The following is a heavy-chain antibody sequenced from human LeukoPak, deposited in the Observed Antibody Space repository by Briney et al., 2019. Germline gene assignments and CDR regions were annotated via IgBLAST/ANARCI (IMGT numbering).Heavy chain of an antibody. J-gene: IGHJ6*03. CDR3: AKAGGYCSGGSCYRYYYMDV. D-gene: IGHD2-15*01. CDR2: ISWDGGST. CDR1: GFTFDDYT. Sequence: GGSLRLSCAASGFTFDDYTMHWVRHAPGKGLEWVSLISWDGGSTYYADSVKGRFTISRDNSKNSLYLQMNSLRTEDTALYYCAKAGGYCSGGSCYRYYYMDVWGKGTTVTVSS. V-gene: IGHV3-43*01.